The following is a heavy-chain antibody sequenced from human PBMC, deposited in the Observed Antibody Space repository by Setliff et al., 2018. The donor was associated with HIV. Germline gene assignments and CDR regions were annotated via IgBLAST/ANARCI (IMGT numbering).Heavy chain of an antibody. CDR3: ARGGVYYYDSSGWSMDY. J-gene: IGHJ4*02. CDR2: IIPVFGTT. V-gene: IGHV1-69*01. D-gene: IGHD3-22*01. Sequence: KVSCKASGGTFSSYAISWVRQAPGQGLDWMGGIIPVFGTTNYAQKFQGRVTITADESTSTAYMELSSLRSEDTAVYYCARGGVYYYDSSGWSMDYWGQGTLVTV. CDR1: GGTFSSYA.